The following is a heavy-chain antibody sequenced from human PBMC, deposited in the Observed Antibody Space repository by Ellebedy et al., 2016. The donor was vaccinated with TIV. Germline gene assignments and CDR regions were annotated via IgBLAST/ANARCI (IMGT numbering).Heavy chain of an antibody. CDR3: AKEGPAGTFDY. V-gene: IGHV3-11*05. CDR1: GFTFSDYY. CDR2: ISSSSSYT. D-gene: IGHD1-7*01. Sequence: GESLKISXAASGFTFSDYYMSWIRQAPGKGLEWVSYISSSSSYTNYADSVKGRFTISRDNSKNTLYLQMNSLRAEDTAVYYCAKEGPAGTFDYWGQGTLVTVSS. J-gene: IGHJ4*02.